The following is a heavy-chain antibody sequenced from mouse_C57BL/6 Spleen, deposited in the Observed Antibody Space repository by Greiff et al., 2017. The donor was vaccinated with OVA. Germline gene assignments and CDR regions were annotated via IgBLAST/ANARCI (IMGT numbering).Heavy chain of an antibody. V-gene: IGHV5-4*01. Sequence: EVQGVESGGGLVKPGGSLKLSCAASGFTFSSYAMSWVRQTPEQRLEWVATIIDGGSYTYYPDNVKGRFTISRDNAKNNLYLQMSHLKSEDTAMYYCARDPAPYYWGQGTSVTVSS. CDR3: ARDPAPYY. CDR1: GFTFSSYA. CDR2: IIDGGSYT. J-gene: IGHJ4*01.